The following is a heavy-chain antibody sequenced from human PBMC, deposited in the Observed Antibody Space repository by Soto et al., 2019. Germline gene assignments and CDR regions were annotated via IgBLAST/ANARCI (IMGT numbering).Heavy chain of an antibody. J-gene: IGHJ4*02. V-gene: IGHV4-59*01. CDR2: IYYSGST. CDR3: AREVRFGELFDY. CDR1: GGSISSYY. D-gene: IGHD3-10*01. Sequence: SETLSLTCTVSGGSISSYYWSWIRQPPGKGLEWIGYIYYSGSTNYNPSLKSRVTISVDTSKNQFSLKLSSVTAADTAVYYCAREVRFGELFDYWGQGTLVTVSS.